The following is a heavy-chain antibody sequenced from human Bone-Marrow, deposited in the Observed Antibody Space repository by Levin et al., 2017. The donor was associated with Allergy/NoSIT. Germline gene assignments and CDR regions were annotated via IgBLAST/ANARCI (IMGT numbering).Heavy chain of an antibody. D-gene: IGHD5-12*01. CDR2: ISHSGRT. CDR3: ARGRSGYYPNDAFDI. J-gene: IGHJ3*02. Sequence: ESLKISCGVFGGPFSGYYWNWIRQVPGKGLEWIGEISHSGRTNDNPSLRSRLSMSVEPSKNQFSLKMSSVTAADTAIYFCARGRSGYYPNDAFDIWGQGTMVIVSS. V-gene: IGHV4-34*01. CDR1: GGPFSGYY.